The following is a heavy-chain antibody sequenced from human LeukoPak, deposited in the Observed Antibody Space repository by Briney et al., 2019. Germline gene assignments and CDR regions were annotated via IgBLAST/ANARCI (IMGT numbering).Heavy chain of an antibody. V-gene: IGHV4-34*01. D-gene: IGHD4-17*01. CDR3: ARGPDYYGDYIPWFPDAFHI. CDR1: GASFSGYF. CDR2: IKYDGTT. J-gene: IGHJ3*02. Sequence: PSETLSLTCAVSGASFSGYFWNWIRQSPEKGLEWIGEIKYDGTTNYNPSLTSRVTMSIDKATNQFHLKVTSLTAADTAVYYCARGPDYYGDYIPWFPDAFHIWGQGTLVSVSP.